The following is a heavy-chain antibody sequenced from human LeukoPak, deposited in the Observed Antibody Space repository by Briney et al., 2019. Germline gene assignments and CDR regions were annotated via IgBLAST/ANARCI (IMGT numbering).Heavy chain of an antibody. CDR2: IKNDGSQK. CDR1: GFTLSRNS. V-gene: IGHV3-7*01. CDR3: ARMLGTFFYGYSNYFDY. J-gene: IGHJ4*02. Sequence: PGRSLRLSCEVSGFTLSRNSMSWVRQAPGKGLEWVAYIKNDGSQKYYADSVKGRFTISRDNAKNSLYLQMDSLRAEDTAVYYCARMLGTFFYGYSNYFDYWGQGTLVSVSS. D-gene: IGHD5-18*01.